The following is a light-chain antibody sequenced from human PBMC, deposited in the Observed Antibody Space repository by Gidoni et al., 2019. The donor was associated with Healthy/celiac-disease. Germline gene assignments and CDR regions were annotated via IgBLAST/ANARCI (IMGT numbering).Light chain of an antibody. CDR2: GAS. Sequence: EIVLTPSPGTLSLSPGERATLSCRASQSVSSSYLAWYQQKPGQAPRLLIYGASSRATGIPDRFSGSGSGTDFTLTISRLEPEDFAVYYCQQYGSSPGTFXQXTKVEIK. V-gene: IGKV3-20*01. J-gene: IGKJ1*01. CDR3: QQYGSSPGT. CDR1: QSVSSSY.